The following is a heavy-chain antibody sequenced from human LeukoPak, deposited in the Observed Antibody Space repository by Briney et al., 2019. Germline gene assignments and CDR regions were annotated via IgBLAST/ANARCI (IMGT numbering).Heavy chain of an antibody. CDR2: IYHSGST. CDR3: ASIYDSSKVDY. V-gene: IGHV4-4*02. D-gene: IGHD3-22*01. Sequence: SGTLSLTCAVSGGSISSSNWWSWVRQPPGKGLEWIGEIYHSGSTNYNPSLKSRVTISGDKSKNQFSLKLSSVTAADTAVYYCASIYDSSKVDYWGQGTLVTVSS. CDR1: GGSISSSNW. J-gene: IGHJ4*02.